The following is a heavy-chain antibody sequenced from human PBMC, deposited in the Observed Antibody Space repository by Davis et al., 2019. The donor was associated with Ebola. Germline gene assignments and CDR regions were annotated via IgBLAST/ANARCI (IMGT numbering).Heavy chain of an antibody. CDR1: GYTFTSYG. D-gene: IGHD3-10*01. V-gene: IGHV1-18*01. J-gene: IGHJ5*02. CDR3: ASTIPDDMVQGVPSWFDP. CDR2: ISAYNGNT. Sequence: ASVKVSCKASGYTFTSYGISWVRQAPGQGLEWMGWISAYNGNTNYAQKLQGRVTMTTDTSTSTAYMELSSLRSEDTAVYYCASTIPDDMVQGVPSWFDPWGQGTLVTVSS.